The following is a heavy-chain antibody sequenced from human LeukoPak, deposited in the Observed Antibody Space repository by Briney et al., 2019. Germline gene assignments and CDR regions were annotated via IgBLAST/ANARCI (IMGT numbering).Heavy chain of an antibody. J-gene: IGHJ4*02. D-gene: IGHD2-2*01. V-gene: IGHV3-23*01. CDR1: GFTFSSYA. CDR3: AKDRYCSSTSCYLSDY. Sequence: GGSLSLSCEASGFTFSSYAMSWVRQAPGEVLEWVSAISGSGGSTYYADPVKGRFTISRDNSMNTLYLQMNSLRAEDTAVYYCAKDRYCSSTSCYLSDYWGQGTLVTVSS. CDR2: ISGSGGST.